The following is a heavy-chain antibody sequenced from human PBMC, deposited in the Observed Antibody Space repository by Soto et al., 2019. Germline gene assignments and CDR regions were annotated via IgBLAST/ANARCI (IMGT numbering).Heavy chain of an antibody. CDR2: ISYSGST. CDR3: ARSARWDGFDP. D-gene: IGHD3-3*01. Sequence: QVQLQESGPGLVRPSQTLSLTCTVSAGSISTFNYYWSWIRQHPEKGLEWIGYISYSGSTFYHSSLKSRVTISLDTSEKQCSLTLTSVTAADTAVYYCARSARWDGFDPWGQGTMVTVSS. V-gene: IGHV4-31*03. CDR1: AGSISTFNYY. J-gene: IGHJ3*01.